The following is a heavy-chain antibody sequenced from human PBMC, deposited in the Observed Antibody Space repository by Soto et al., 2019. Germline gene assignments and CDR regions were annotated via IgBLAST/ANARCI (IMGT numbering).Heavy chain of an antibody. CDR3: ARVYANWEWELPGF. CDR1: GFNLRSYG. CDR2: IWYDGSNE. D-gene: IGHD7-27*01. Sequence: QVQLVESGGGVVQLGRSLRLSCVASGFNLRSYGMHWFRQAPGKGPEWVAVIWYDGSNEKYADSVKGRFTISRDDSRNTLYLQMNGLRAEDTAVYYCARVYANWEWELPGFWGQGTRVTVSS. V-gene: IGHV3-33*01. J-gene: IGHJ4*02.